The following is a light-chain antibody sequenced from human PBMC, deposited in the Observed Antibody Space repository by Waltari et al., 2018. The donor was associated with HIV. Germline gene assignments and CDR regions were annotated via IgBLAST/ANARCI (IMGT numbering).Light chain of an antibody. V-gene: IGLV3-19*01. CDR3: NSRDTSGNHWL. Sequence: SSELTQDPAVSVALGQTVRITCQGDSLRNYYATWYQQKPGQAHILVIYSQNDRPSGITDRVSGSSSGDTASLTSTGAQAEDEADYYCNSRDTSGNHWLFGGGTKLTVL. CDR2: SQN. J-gene: IGLJ3*02. CDR1: SLRNYY.